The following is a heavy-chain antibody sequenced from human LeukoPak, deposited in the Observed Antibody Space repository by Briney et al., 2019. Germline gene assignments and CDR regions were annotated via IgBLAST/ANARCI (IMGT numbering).Heavy chain of an antibody. CDR3: ARVICSGGSCRFDY. Sequence: SETLSLTCTVSGGSINNYNYYWGWIRQPPGKGLEWIGSIYYSGSTYHNPSLKSRVTISVDTSKNQFSLRLSSVTAADTAVYYCARVICSGGSCRFDYWGQGILVTVSS. V-gene: IGHV4-39*07. CDR1: GGSINNYNYY. D-gene: IGHD2-15*01. J-gene: IGHJ4*02. CDR2: IYYSGST.